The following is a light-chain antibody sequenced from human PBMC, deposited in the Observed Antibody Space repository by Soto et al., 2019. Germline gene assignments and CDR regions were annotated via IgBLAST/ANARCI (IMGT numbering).Light chain of an antibody. V-gene: IGLV2-14*01. CDR1: SSDVGGYNY. J-gene: IGLJ2*01. CDR2: EVS. Sequence: QSVLTQPASVSGSPGQSITISCTGTSSDVGGYNYVSWYQQHPGKAPKLMIYEVSNRPSGVSNRFSGSKSGNTASLTISGLQAEDEADYYCISYTSSSTLDVVFGGGTKVTVL. CDR3: ISYTSSSTLDVV.